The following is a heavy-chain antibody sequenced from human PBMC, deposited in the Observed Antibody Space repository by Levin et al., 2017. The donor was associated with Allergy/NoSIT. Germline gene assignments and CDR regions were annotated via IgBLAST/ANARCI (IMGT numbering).Heavy chain of an antibody. J-gene: IGHJ4*02. CDR2: ISGGGGK. D-gene: IGHD3-10*01. CDR3: AKHWRSGSGSKYVTFDF. CDR1: GFTFSSYA. Sequence: GGSLRLSCAASGFTFSSYALSWVRQAPGRGLEWVSTISGGGGKYYADSVKGRFTVSRDNSKNTLDLQVNSLRAEDTAVYFCAKHWRSGSGSKYVTFDFWGPGTLVTVSS. V-gene: IGHV3-23*01.